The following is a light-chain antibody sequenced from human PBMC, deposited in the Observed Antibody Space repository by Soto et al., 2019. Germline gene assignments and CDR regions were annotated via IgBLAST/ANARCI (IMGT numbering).Light chain of an antibody. CDR2: GAS. Sequence: EIVLTQSPGTLSLSPGEGATLSCRASQSVSSSLAWYQQKPGQAPRLLIYGASTRATGIPARFSGSGSGTEFTLTISSLQSEDFAVYYCQQYHNWPPITFGQGTRLEIK. V-gene: IGKV3-15*01. J-gene: IGKJ5*01. CDR3: QQYHNWPPIT. CDR1: QSVSSS.